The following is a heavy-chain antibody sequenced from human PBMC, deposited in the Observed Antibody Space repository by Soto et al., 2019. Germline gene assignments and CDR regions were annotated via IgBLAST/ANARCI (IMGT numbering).Heavy chain of an antibody. V-gene: IGHV1-69*06. CDR1: GGTFSSYA. J-gene: IGHJ6*02. Sequence: ASVKVAWKASGGTFSSYAISWVRQATGQGLEWMGGIIPIFGTANYAQKFQGRVTITADKSTSTAYMELSSLRSEDTAVYYCARGGPKAAGYYYGMDVWGQGTTVTVSS. CDR3: ARGGPKAAGYYYGMDV. D-gene: IGHD2-15*01. CDR2: IIPIFGTA.